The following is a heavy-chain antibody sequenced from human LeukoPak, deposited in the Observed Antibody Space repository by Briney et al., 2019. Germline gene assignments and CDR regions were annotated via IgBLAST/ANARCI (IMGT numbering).Heavy chain of an antibody. D-gene: IGHD5-24*01. CDR3: ASPDEYNDY. V-gene: IGHV3-74*01. CDR2: IDSDGSIT. CDR1: GXTFSSYW. Sequence: GGSLRLSCAASGXTFSSYWMHWVRQAPGKGLVWVSRIDSDGSITSYADSVKGRFTISRDNAKSTLYLQMNSLRAEDTAVYYCASPDEYNDYWGQGTLVTVSS. J-gene: IGHJ4*02.